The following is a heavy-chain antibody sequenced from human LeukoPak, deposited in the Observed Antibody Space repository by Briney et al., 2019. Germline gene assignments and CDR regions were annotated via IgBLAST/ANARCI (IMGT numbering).Heavy chain of an antibody. Sequence: GGSLRLSCAASGFTFSSYGMHWVRQAPGKGLEWVAVLNDGSQEKYADSVKGRFTISRDNSKNTLFLQMDSLRAEDTAVYYCARDDALGDNALDIWGQGTMVTVSS. D-gene: IGHD3-16*01. J-gene: IGHJ3*02. CDR1: GFTFSSYG. V-gene: IGHV3-33*01. CDR3: ARDDALGDNALDI. CDR2: LNDGSQE.